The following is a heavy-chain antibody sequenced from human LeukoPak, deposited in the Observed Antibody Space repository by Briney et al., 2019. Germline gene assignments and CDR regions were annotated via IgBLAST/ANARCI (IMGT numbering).Heavy chain of an antibody. CDR1: GGTFSSYA. CDR3: ARVRGFADY. V-gene: IGHV1-46*01. J-gene: IGHJ4*02. CDR2: INPSGGST. D-gene: IGHD3-10*01. Sequence: GASVKVSCKASGGTFSSYAISWVRQAPGQGLEWMGIINPSGGSTSYAQKFQGRVTMTRDTSTSTVYMELSSLRSEDTAVHYCARVRGFADYWGQGTLVTVSS.